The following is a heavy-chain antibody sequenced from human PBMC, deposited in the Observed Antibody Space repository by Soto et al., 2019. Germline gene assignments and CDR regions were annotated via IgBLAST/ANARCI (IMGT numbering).Heavy chain of an antibody. CDR2: TTASNTHT. CDR1: GYTFTSFD. Sequence: QVQLLQSGTEVKEPGASVKVSCKASGYTFTSFDISWVRQAPGQGLEWVGWTTASNTHTNYAQKLQGRVTMTTDTSTTTPYMDLRSPRSDDTAIYDCARGGDSSGYHYWGQGTLVTVSS. V-gene: IGHV1-18*04. CDR3: ARGGDSSGYHY. J-gene: IGHJ4*02. D-gene: IGHD3-22*01.